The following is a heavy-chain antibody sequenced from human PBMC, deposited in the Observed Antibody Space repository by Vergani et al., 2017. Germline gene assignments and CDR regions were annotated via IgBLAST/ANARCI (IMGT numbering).Heavy chain of an antibody. CDR2: MNPSGGST. Sequence: QVQLVQSGAEVKKPGASVKVSCKASGYTFTRYDINWVRQATGQGLEWMGWMNPSGGSTSYSQKFKGRVTMTRATSTSTVYMELSRLRSEETAVYYGTRGWDYDSIPYWAYWGQGTLVTVSS. J-gene: IGHJ4*02. CDR3: TRGWDYDSIPYWAY. V-gene: IGHV1-8*02. CDR1: GYTFTRYD. D-gene: IGHD3-22*01.